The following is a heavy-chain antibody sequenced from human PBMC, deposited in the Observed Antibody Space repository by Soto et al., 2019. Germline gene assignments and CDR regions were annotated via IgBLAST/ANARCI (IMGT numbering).Heavy chain of an antibody. CDR1: GFTFSSYS. Sequence: GGSLRLSCAASGFTFSSYSMNWVRQAPGKGLEWVSYISSSSTIYYADSVKGRFTISRDNAKNSLYLQMNSLRDEDTAVYYCARGNGIAARLFDYWGQGTLVTISS. J-gene: IGHJ4*02. V-gene: IGHV3-48*02. D-gene: IGHD6-6*01. CDR2: ISSSSTI. CDR3: ARGNGIAARLFDY.